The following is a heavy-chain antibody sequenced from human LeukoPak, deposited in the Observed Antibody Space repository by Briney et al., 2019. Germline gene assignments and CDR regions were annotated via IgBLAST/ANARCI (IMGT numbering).Heavy chain of an antibody. CDR1: GFTFSSYA. J-gene: IGHJ3*02. CDR2: ISYDGSNK. CDR3: ARPKDSGYYYYSAFDI. Sequence: GGSLRLSCAASGFTFSSYAMHWVRQAPGKGLEWVAVISYDGSNKYYADSVKGRFTISRDNSKNTLYLQMNSLRAEDTAVYYCARPKDSGYYYYSAFDIWGQGTMVTVSS. V-gene: IGHV3-30*04. D-gene: IGHD3-22*01.